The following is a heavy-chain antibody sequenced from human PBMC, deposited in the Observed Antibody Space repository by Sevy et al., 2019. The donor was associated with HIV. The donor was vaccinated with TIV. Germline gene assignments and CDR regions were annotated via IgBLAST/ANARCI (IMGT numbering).Heavy chain of an antibody. Sequence: VGSLRLSCAASGFTFSSYSMNWVRQAPGKGLEWVSSISSSSSYIYYADSVKGRFTISRDNAKNSLYLQMNSLRAEDTAVYYCASTEGSSWYYYYYYGMDVWGQGTTVTVSS. CDR2: ISSSSSYI. V-gene: IGHV3-21*01. CDR1: GFTFSSYS. CDR3: ASTEGSSWYYYYYYGMDV. D-gene: IGHD6-13*01. J-gene: IGHJ6*02.